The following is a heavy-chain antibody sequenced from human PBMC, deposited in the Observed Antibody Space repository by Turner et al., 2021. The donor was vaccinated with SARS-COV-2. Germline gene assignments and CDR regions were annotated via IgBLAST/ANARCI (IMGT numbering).Heavy chain of an antibody. J-gene: IGHJ4*02. V-gene: IGHV1-69*01. Sequence: QVRLVLSGAEVQKPGSSVTVSCNATGGTHSTYAIPWVRQAPGQGLEWMGGIIPIIATANYAQKFLGRVTITANESTSTAYMELSSVSSDDTAVDYCAGSSAYDSSGSTFDYWGQGTLVSVSS. CDR3: AGSSAYDSSGSTFDY. CDR1: GGTHSTYA. D-gene: IGHD3-22*01. CDR2: IIPIIATA.